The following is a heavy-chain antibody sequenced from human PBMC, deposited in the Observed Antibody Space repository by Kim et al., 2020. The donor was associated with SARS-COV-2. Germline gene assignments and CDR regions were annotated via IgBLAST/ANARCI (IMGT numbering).Heavy chain of an antibody. D-gene: IGHD2-8*01. CDR3: AREREWDAFDI. Sequence: GGSLRLSCAASGFTFSSYSMNWVRQAPGKGLEWVSSISSSSSYIYYADSVKGRFTISRDNAKNSLYLQMNSLRAEDTAVYYCAREREWDAFDIWGQGTMVTVSS. V-gene: IGHV3-21*01. J-gene: IGHJ3*02. CDR2: ISSSSSYI. CDR1: GFTFSSYS.